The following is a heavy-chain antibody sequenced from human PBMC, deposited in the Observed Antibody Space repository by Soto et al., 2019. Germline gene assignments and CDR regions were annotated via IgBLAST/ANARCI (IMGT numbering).Heavy chain of an antibody. D-gene: IGHD6-13*01. CDR1: GASISSSNYY. J-gene: IGHJ4*02. Sequence: SETLSLTCTVSGASISSSNYYWGWIRQPPGKGLEWIGSIYYTGTTYYKSSLKSRVTISLDTSKNQFSLKLNSVTAADTALYYCARHPGIAAASDYWGQGTLVTVSS. CDR2: IYYTGTT. V-gene: IGHV4-39*01. CDR3: ARHPGIAAASDY.